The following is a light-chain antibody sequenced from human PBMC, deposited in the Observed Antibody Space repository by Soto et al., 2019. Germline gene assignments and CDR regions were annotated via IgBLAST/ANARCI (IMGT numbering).Light chain of an antibody. V-gene: IGKV3-20*01. CDR3: QQYSSSPQT. Sequence: EIVLTQSPGTLSLSPGERATLSCRASQSVSSSYLAWYQQTPGQAPSLLIYGASSTATGIPGMFSGSGSGTDFTLTISRLEPEDFAVYYCQQYSSSPQTFGGGTKVEIK. J-gene: IGKJ4*01. CDR2: GAS. CDR1: QSVSSSY.